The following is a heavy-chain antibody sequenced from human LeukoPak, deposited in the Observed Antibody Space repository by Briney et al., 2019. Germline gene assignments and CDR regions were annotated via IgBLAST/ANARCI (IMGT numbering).Heavy chain of an antibody. CDR2: INTNTGNP. J-gene: IGHJ5*02. Sequence: ASVKVSCKASGYTFTSYAMNWVRQAPGQGLEWMGWINTNTGNPTYAQGFTGRFVFSLDTSVSTAYLQISSLKAEDTAVYYCASVIAAAVGHWFDPWGQGTLVTVSS. CDR3: ASVIAAAVGHWFDP. CDR1: GYTFTSYA. D-gene: IGHD6-13*01. V-gene: IGHV7-4-1*02.